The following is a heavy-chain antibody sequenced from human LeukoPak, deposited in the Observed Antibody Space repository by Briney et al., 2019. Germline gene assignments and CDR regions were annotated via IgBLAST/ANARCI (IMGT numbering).Heavy chain of an antibody. J-gene: IGHJ4*02. D-gene: IGHD6-19*01. V-gene: IGHV3-11*06. CDR3: ARVAFSGWDFDY. Sequence: DSVKGRFTISRDNAKNSLYLQMSSLRAEDTAVYYCARVAFSGWDFDYWGQGILVTVSS.